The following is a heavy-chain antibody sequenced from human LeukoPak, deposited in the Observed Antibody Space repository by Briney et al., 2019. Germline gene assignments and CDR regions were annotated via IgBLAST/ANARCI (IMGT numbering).Heavy chain of an antibody. D-gene: IGHD3-9*01. CDR1: GFTFSSYA. V-gene: IGHV3-30-3*01. J-gene: IGHJ4*02. Sequence: PGGSLKLSCAASGFTFSSYAMHWVRQAPGKGLEWVAVISYDGSNKYYADSVKGRFTISRDNPKNTLYLQMNSLRAEDTAVYYCARAHYDILTGYSEYYFDYWGQGTLVTVSS. CDR2: ISYDGSNK. CDR3: ARAHYDILTGYSEYYFDY.